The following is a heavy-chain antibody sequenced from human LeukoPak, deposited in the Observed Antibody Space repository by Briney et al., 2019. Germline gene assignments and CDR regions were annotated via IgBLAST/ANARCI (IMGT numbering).Heavy chain of an antibody. V-gene: IGHV4-34*01. CDR1: GGSFSGYY. CDR2: INHSGST. D-gene: IGHD3-10*01. Sequence: SETLSLTCAVYGGSFSGYYWSWIRQPPGKGMEWNGEINHSGSTNYNPSLKSRVTISVDTSKNQFSLKLSSVTAADTAVYYCARGVGYGSGSYNWFDPWGQGTLVTVSS. CDR3: ARGVGYGSGSYNWFDP. J-gene: IGHJ5*02.